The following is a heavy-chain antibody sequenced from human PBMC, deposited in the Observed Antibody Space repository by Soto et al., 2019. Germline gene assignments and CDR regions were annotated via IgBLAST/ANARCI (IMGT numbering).Heavy chain of an antibody. CDR2: IYYSGST. D-gene: IGHD4-17*01. CDR1: GGAGGGGSSSSYH. CDR3: ARHPPYGPLDY. V-gene: IGHV4-39*01. Sequence: PSGSLCLSGTVSGGAGGGGSSSSYHWGWIRQPPGKGLEWIGNIYYSGSTYYNPSLKSRVTISGDTSKNQFSLRLTSVTAADTAVYYCARHPPYGPLDYWGQGTLVTVSS. J-gene: IGHJ4*02.